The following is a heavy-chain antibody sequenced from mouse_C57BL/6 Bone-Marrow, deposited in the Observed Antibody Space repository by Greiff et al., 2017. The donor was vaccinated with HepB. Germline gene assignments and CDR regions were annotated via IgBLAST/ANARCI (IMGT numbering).Heavy chain of an antibody. CDR3: TRCYGSLWFAY. D-gene: IGHD1-1*01. CDR1: GYTFTDYE. V-gene: IGHV1-15*01. Sequence: QVQLQQSGAELVRPGASVTLSCKASGYTFTDYEMHWVKQTPVHGLEWIGAIDPETGGTAYNQKFKGKAILTADKSSSTAYMELRSLTSEDSAVYYCTRCYGSLWFAYWGQGTLVTVSA. CDR2: IDPETGGT. J-gene: IGHJ3*01.